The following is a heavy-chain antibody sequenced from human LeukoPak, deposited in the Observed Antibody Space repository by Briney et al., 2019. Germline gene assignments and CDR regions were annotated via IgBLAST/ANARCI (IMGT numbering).Heavy chain of an antibody. CDR2: ISGSGGST. D-gene: IGHD3-16*01. Sequence: GGSLRLSCPASGFTFSSYGMSWVRQAPGRGREGVAAISGSGGSTYYADSVKGRFTISRDNSKNTLYLQMNSLRAEDTAVYYCAKEGRDYVWGRNFDYWGQGTLVTVSS. CDR3: AKEGRDYVWGRNFDY. J-gene: IGHJ4*02. CDR1: GFTFSSYG. V-gene: IGHV3-23*01.